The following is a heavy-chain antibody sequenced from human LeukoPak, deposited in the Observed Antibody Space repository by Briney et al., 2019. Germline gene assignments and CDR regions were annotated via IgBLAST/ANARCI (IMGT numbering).Heavy chain of an antibody. J-gene: IGHJ5*02. CDR1: GYTFTSYY. Sequence: SVKVSCKASGYTFTSYYMHWVRQAPGQGLEWMGRIIPILGIANYAQKFQGRVTITADKSTSTAYMELSSLRSEDTAVYYCASRDRFDPWGQGTLVTVSS. V-gene: IGHV1-69*02. CDR2: IIPILGIA. CDR3: ASRDRFDP.